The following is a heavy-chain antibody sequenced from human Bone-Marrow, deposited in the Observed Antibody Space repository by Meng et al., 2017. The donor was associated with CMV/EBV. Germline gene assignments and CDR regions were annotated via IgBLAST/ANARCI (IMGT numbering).Heavy chain of an antibody. J-gene: IGHJ3*02. CDR1: GGTFSSYA. D-gene: IGHD6-13*01. CDR3: ARDRESRSWYRGAFDI. CDR2: INPIFGTA. Sequence: SVKVSCKASGGTFSSYAISWVRQAPGQGLEWMGGINPIFGTANYAQKFQGRVTITTDESTSTAYMELSSLRSEDTAVYYCARDRESRSWYRGAFDIWGQGTMVTVSS. V-gene: IGHV1-69*05.